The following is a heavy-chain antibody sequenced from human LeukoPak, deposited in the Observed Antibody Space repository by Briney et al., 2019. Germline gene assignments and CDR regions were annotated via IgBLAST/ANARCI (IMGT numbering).Heavy chain of an antibody. D-gene: IGHD2-2*01. CDR1: GFSLSTSGMC. V-gene: IGHV2-70*11. CDR2: IDWDDDK. CDR3: ARLGNCSSTSSDAFDI. J-gene: IGHJ3*02. Sequence: SGPALVKPTQTLTLTCTFSGFSLSTSGMCVSWIRQPPGKALEWLARIDWDDDKYYSTSLKTRLTISKDTSKNQVVLTMTNMDPVDTATYYCARLGNCSSTSSDAFDIWGQGTMVTVSS.